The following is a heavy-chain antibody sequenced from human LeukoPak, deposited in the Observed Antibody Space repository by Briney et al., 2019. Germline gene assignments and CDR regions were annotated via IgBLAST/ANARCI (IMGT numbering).Heavy chain of an antibody. J-gene: IGHJ4*02. V-gene: IGHV3-7*01. Sequence: GGSLRLSCAASGFTFSSYWMSWVRQAPGKGLEWVANINQDGSGEYYVDSVKGRFTISRDNAKNSVSLQMNSLRAEDTAMYYCARKVGKYSGWYNYWGQGTLVAVSS. CDR2: INQDGSGE. CDR1: GFTFSSYW. D-gene: IGHD6-19*01. CDR3: ARKVGKYSGWYNY.